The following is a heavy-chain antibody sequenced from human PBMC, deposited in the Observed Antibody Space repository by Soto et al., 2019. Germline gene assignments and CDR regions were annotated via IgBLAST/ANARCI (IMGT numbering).Heavy chain of an antibody. CDR2: FYYSGST. J-gene: IGHJ4*02. D-gene: IGHD5-12*01. Sequence: QVQLQESGPGLVKPSETLSLTCTVSGDSIRNYYWSWIRQPPGKGLEWIANFYYSGSTNYNPSLKSRVTMPVDTSKNQFSLKLSSVTAADTAVYYCASXXSGYDRFGSWGQGTLVTVSS. CDR3: ASXXSGYDRFGS. CDR1: GDSIRNYY. V-gene: IGHV4-59*08.